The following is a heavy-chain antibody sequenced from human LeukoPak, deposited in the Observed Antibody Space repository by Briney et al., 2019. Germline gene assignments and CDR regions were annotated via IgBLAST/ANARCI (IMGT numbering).Heavy chain of an antibody. D-gene: IGHD5-24*01. CDR1: GDSVVSNSTA. J-gene: IGHJ3*01. CDR2: TYYRSKWYN. CDR3: VRGGQGDGYSADEAFDF. V-gene: IGHV6-1*01. Sequence: SQTLSLTCVISGDSVVSNSTACNWIRQSPSRGLEWLGRTYYRSKWYNDYAVSVKSRITINPDTSKNQFSLQLNSVTPEDTAVYYCVRGGQGDGYSADEAFDFWGQGTMVTVS.